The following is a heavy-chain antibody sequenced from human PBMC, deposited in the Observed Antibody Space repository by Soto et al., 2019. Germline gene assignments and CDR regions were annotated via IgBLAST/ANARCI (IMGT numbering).Heavy chain of an antibody. CDR1: GYTFTSYD. CDR2: INPNIFST. CDR3: ARGVASGWFDP. J-gene: IGHJ5*02. Sequence: ASVKVSCKASGYTFTSYDINLVRQATVQVLELIVWINPNIFSTCYSQKFQGRFTITMNTSIITSYIELMILISDYTSVYYCARGVASGWFDPWGQETLVTVSS. D-gene: IGHD5-12*01. V-gene: IGHV1-8*01.